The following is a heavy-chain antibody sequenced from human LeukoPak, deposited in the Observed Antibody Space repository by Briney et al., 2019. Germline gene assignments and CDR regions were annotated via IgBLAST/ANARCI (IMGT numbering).Heavy chain of an antibody. V-gene: IGHV4-34*01. CDR2: INHSGST. D-gene: IGHD6-25*01. CDR1: GGSFSGYY. Sequence: SETLSLTCAVYGGSFSGYYWSWIRQPPGKGLEWIGEINHSGSTNYNPSLKSRVTISVDTSKNQFSLKLSSVTAADTAVYYCARGRADLFFDYWGQGTLVTVSS. CDR3: ARGRADLFFDY. J-gene: IGHJ4*02.